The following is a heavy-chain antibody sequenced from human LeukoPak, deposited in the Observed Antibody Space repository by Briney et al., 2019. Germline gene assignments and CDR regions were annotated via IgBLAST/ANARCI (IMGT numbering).Heavy chain of an antibody. CDR3: ARDLAGGTTGAYYYYMDV. CDR1: GFTFSSYW. J-gene: IGHJ6*03. D-gene: IGHD1-1*01. Sequence: GGSLRLSCAASGFTFSSYWMHWVRQAPGKGLVWVSRINSDGSSTSYADSVKGRFTIARDNAKNTLYLQMNSLRAEDTAVYYCARDLAGGTTGAYYYYMDVWGKGTTVTVSS. V-gene: IGHV3-74*01. CDR2: INSDGSST.